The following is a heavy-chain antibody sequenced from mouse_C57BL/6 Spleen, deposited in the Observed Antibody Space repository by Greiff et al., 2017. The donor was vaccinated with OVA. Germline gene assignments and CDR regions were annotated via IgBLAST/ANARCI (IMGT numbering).Heavy chain of an antibody. CDR2: INPGSGGT. D-gene: IGHD2-1*01. CDR3: ARRKLPFDV. Sequence: QVQLKQSGAELVRPGTSVKVSCKASGYAFTNYLIEWVKQRPGQGLEWIGVINPGSGGTNYNEKFKGKATLTADKSSSTAYMQLSSLTSEDSAVYFCARRKLPFDVRGTGTTVTVSS. J-gene: IGHJ1*03. V-gene: IGHV1-54*01. CDR1: GYAFTNYL.